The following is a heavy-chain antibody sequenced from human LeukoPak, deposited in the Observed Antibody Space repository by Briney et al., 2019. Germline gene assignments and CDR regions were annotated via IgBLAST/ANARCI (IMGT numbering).Heavy chain of an antibody. CDR2: LSGSGGST. CDR3: AKDAENWGSPDAFDI. D-gene: IGHD7-27*01. CDR1: GFTFSSYS. Sequence: PGGSLRLSCAASGFTFSSYSMNWVRQAPGKGLEWVSGLSGSGGSTYYADSVKGRFTISRDNSKNTLYLQMNSLRAEDTAVYYCAKDAENWGSPDAFDIWGQGTMVTVSS. J-gene: IGHJ3*02. V-gene: IGHV3-23*01.